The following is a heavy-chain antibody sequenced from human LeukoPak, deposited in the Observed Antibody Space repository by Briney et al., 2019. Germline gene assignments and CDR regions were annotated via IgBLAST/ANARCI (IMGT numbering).Heavy chain of an antibody. J-gene: IGHJ5*02. Sequence: ASVKVSCKASGYTFTSYGISWVRQAPGQGLEWMGWITVYNGNTNYAQKLQGRVTMTTDSSTSTAYMELRSLRSDDTAVYYCALWGASGSDSWFDPWGQGTVVTVSS. D-gene: IGHD3-10*01. CDR3: ALWGASGSDSWFDP. CDR1: GYTFTSYG. V-gene: IGHV1-18*01. CDR2: ITVYNGNT.